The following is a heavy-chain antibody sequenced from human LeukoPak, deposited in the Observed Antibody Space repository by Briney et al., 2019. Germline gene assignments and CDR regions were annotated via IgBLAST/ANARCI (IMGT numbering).Heavy chain of an antibody. CDR2: INCNSGGT. J-gene: IGHJ5*02. Sequence: ASVKVSFTASGYTFTGYYMHWVRQAPGQGLEWMGLINCNSGGTNYAQRFQGRVTMTRDTSITTVYMELSRLTSDDTAVYYCARVASGNNYGSWFDPWGQGTLVTASS. CDR1: GYTFTGYY. D-gene: IGHD3-10*01. CDR3: ARVASGNNYGSWFDP. V-gene: IGHV1-2*02.